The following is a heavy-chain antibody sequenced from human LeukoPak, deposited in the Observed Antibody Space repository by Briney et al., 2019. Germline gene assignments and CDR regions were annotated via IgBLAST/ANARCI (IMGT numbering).Heavy chain of an antibody. Sequence: ASVKVSFKASGYTFSSYGVCWVRQAPGQGLEWVGWISTYNGNTNFAQKFQGRVTMTTDTSTSTAYMELRSLRSDDTAVYYCARDATRIPDYWGQGTLVTVSS. CDR3: ARDATRIPDY. V-gene: IGHV1-18*01. CDR1: GYTFSSYG. J-gene: IGHJ4*02. CDR2: ISTYNGNT. D-gene: IGHD2-15*01.